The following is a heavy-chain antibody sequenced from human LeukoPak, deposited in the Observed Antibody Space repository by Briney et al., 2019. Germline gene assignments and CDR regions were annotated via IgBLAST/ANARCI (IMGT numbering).Heavy chain of an antibody. CDR3: AKDPRASPRYYFDY. V-gene: IGHV3-9*01. CDR1: GFTFDDYA. J-gene: IGHJ4*02. Sequence: GGSLRLSCAASGFTFDDYAMHWVRQAPGKGLEWVSGISWNSGSIGYADSVEGRFTISRDNAKNSLYLQMNSLRAEDTALYYCAKDPRASPRYYFDYWGQGTLVTVSS. CDR2: ISWNSGSI.